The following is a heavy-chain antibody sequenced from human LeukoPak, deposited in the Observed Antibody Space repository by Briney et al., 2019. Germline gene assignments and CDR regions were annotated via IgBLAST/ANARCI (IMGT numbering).Heavy chain of an antibody. J-gene: IGHJ6*03. CDR1: GFTFSNYW. V-gene: IGHV3-74*01. CDR3: ARDGYGNNYMDV. CDR2: ISTDGSTT. D-gene: IGHD1/OR15-1a*01. Sequence: PGGSLRLSCAASGFTFSNYWMHWVRQGPGKGLALVARISTDGSTTSYGDSVKGRFTISRDNSKNTLYLQINSLRAEDTAVYYCARDGYGNNYMDVWGKGTTVTVSS.